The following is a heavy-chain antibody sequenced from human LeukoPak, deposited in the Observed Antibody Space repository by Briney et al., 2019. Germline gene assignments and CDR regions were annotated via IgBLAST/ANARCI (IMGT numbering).Heavy chain of an antibody. CDR2: IYSGGST. D-gene: IGHD3-22*01. V-gene: IGHV3-66*01. Sequence: GVSLRLSCAASGFTFSSNYMSWVRLAPGKGLEWVSVIYSGGSTYYSDSVKGRFTISRDKYKNTLYLQMNSLRAEDTAVYFCERTEYDSSAYCPDYWGQGTLVTVSS. J-gene: IGHJ4*02. CDR3: ERTEYDSSAYCPDY. CDR1: GFTFSSNY.